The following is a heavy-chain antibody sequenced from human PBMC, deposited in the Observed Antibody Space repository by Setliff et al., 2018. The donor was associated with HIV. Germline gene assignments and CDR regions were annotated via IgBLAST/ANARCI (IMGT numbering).Heavy chain of an antibody. CDR2: IYTSGST. V-gene: IGHV4-61*09. CDR1: GGSISSGSYY. D-gene: IGHD1-26*01. Sequence: SETLSLTCTVSGGSISSGSYYWSWIRQPAGKGLEWIGHIYTSGSTNYNPSLKSRVTISVDTSRNQFSLKLSSLTAADTAVYYCARHYNVNYYVRKDFDYWGQGILVTVSS. CDR3: ARHYNVNYYVRKDFDY. J-gene: IGHJ4*02.